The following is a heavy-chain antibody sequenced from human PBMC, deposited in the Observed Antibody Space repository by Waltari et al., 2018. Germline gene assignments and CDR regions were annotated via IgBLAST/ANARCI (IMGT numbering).Heavy chain of an antibody. D-gene: IGHD2-2*01. J-gene: IGHJ4*02. CDR1: GGSISSSSYY. V-gene: IGHV4-39*07. CDR3: ARMVRGYCSSTSCHTDH. Sequence: QLQLQESDPGLVKPSETLSLTCTVSGGSISSSSYYWGWVRQPPGKGLEWIGSIYYSGSTYYNPSLKSRVTISVDTSKNQFSLRVSSVTAADTAVFYCARMVRGYCSSTSCHTDHWGQGTLVTVSS. CDR2: IYYSGST.